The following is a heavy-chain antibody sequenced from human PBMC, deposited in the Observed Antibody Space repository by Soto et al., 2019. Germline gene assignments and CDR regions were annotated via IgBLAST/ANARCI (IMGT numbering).Heavy chain of an antibody. D-gene: IGHD3-3*01. J-gene: IGHJ4*02. CDR3: AGITIFGVGLVL. Sequence: SETLSLTCAVSSGSISSSNWWSWVRQPPGKGLEWIGEIYHSGSTNYNPSLKSRVTISVDTSKNQFSLKLSSVTAADTAVYYCAGITIFGVGLVLWGQGTLVTVSS. CDR2: IYHSGST. CDR1: SGSISSSNW. V-gene: IGHV4-4*02.